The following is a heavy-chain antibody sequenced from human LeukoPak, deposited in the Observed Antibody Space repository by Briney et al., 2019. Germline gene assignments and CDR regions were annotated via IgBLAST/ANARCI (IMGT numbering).Heavy chain of an antibody. Sequence: GSLRLSCAASGFTLSSYGMHWVRQAPGKGLEWVAVISYDGSNKYYADSVKGRFTISRDNPKNTLYLQMNSLRAEDTAVYYCARDGYSSSGDDYWGQGTLVTVSS. CDR1: GFTLSSYG. V-gene: IGHV3-30*03. CDR3: ARDGYSSSGDDY. J-gene: IGHJ4*02. D-gene: IGHD6-13*01. CDR2: ISYDGSNK.